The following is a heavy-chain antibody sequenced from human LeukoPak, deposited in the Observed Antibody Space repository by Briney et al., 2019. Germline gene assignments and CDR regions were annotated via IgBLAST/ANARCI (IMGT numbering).Heavy chain of an antibody. CDR2: INPNSGGT. CDR1: GYXFTGYY. J-gene: IGHJ4*02. D-gene: IGHD5-12*01. V-gene: IGHV1-2*02. CDR3: ARAYTGFESFDY. Sequence: ASVKVSCKASGYXFTGYYMHWVRQAPGQGPEWLGWINPNSGGTKSAQKFLGRVTMSRDTSINTAYMELSGLTSDDTALYYCARAYTGFESFDYWGQGTLVTVSS.